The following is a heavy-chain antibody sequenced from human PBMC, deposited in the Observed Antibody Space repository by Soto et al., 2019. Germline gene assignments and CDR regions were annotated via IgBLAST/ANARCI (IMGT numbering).Heavy chain of an antibody. V-gene: IGHV3-33*01. CDR1: GFTFRSYG. Sequence: GGSLRLSCAASGFTFRSYGMHWVRQAPGKGLEWVAVIWDDGSDKRYADSVKGRFTVSRDNSKNTLFLQMSSLRAEDTAVYYCARDPQINSDTSGYVGSWGPGTLVTVSS. CDR2: IWDDGSDK. CDR3: ARDPQINSDTSGYVGS. D-gene: IGHD3-22*01. J-gene: IGHJ5*02.